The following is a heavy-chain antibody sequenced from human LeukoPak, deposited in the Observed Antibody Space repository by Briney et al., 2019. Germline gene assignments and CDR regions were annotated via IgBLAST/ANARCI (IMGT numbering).Heavy chain of an antibody. D-gene: IGHD3-10*02. CDR1: GFTFSSYE. Sequence: PGGSLRLSCAASGFTFSSYEMNWVRQAPGKGLGWVSYISSSGSTIYHADSVKGRFTISRDNAKNSLYLQMSSLRAEDTAVYYCAELGITMIGGVWGKGTTVTISS. J-gene: IGHJ6*04. CDR2: ISSSGSTI. V-gene: IGHV3-48*03. CDR3: AELGITMIGGV.